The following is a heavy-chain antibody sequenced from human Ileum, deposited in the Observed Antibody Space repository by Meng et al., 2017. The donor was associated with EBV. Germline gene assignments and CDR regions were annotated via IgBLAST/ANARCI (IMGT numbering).Heavy chain of an antibody. J-gene: IGHJ4*02. D-gene: IGHD6-19*01. CDR3: ARDGYSSGSD. CDR2: IYNSGST. V-gene: IGHV4-61*08. CDR1: GGSVSSGGNY. Sequence: QVQRQESGPGLVKPPETLSLTCGGSGGSVSSGGNYWSWIRQPPGKGLEWIGYIYNSGSTNYNPSLKSRVTISVDTSKNQFSLKLSSVTAADTAVYYCARDGYSSGSDWGQGTLVTVSS.